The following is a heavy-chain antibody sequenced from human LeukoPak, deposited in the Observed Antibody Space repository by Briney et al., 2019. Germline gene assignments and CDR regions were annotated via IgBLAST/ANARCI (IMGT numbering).Heavy chain of an antibody. D-gene: IGHD5-18*01. CDR3: ARTSARGCSYGYKGYGY. Sequence: ASVKVSCKASGYTFTSYDINWVRQATGQGLEWMGWMNPNSGNTGYAQKFQGRVTITRNTSISTAYMELSSLRSEDTAVYYCARTSARGCSYGYKGYGYWGQGTLVTVSS. CDR1: GYTFTSYD. CDR2: MNPNSGNT. V-gene: IGHV1-8*03. J-gene: IGHJ4*02.